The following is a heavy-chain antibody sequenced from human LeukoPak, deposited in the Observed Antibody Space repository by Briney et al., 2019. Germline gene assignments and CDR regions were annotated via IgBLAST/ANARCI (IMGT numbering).Heavy chain of an antibody. CDR1: GGTCSSYA. D-gene: IGHD3-16*01. Sequence: GASVKVSCKASGGTCSSYAMSWERQAPGQGLEWTGTIIPILGIANNAQKFKGRVTITADKSTSTAYMELSSLRSENTAVYYCARDPAMITFGGVRKFLNWFDPWGQGTLVTVSS. CDR3: ARDPAMITFGGVRKFLNWFDP. CDR2: IIPILGIA. J-gene: IGHJ5*02. V-gene: IGHV1-69*04.